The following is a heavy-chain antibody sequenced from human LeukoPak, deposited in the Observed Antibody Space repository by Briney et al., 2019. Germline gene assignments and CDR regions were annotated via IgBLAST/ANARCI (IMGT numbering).Heavy chain of an antibody. J-gene: IGHJ1*01. CDR3: ASSWFGESNGPIQH. V-gene: IGHV1-18*01. CDR2: ISAYNGNT. Sequence: GASVKVSCKASGYTFTSYGISWVRQAPGQGLEWMGWISAYNGNTNYAQKLQGRVTMTTDTSTSTAYMELRSLRSDDTAVYYCASSWFGESNGPIQHWGQGTLVTVSS. D-gene: IGHD3-10*01. CDR1: GYTFTSYG.